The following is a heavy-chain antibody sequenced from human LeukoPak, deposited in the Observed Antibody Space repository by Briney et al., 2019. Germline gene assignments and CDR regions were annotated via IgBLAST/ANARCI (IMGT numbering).Heavy chain of an antibody. Sequence: SETLSLTCSLSGGSITNYYWSWIRQPPGKGLEWIGYIYYSGGTNYNPSLKSRVTISVDTSKNQFSLKLSSVTAADTAVYYCARYYYYYMDVWGKGTTVTVSS. CDR1: GGSITNYY. V-gene: IGHV4-59*01. J-gene: IGHJ6*03. CDR3: ARYYYYYMDV. CDR2: IYYSGGT.